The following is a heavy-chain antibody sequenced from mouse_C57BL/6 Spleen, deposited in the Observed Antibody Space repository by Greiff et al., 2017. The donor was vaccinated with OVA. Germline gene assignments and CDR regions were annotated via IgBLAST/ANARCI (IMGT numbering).Heavy chain of an antibody. J-gene: IGHJ4*01. Sequence: QVQLKESGAELVKPGASVKMSCKASGYTFTTYPIEWMKQNHGKSLEWIGNFHPYNDDTKYNEKFKGKATLTVEKSSSTVYLELSRLTSDDSAVYYCARRGAYYGSSYDYAMDYWGQGTSVTVSS. CDR1: GYTFTTYP. CDR2: FHPYNDDT. V-gene: IGHV1-47*01. CDR3: ARRGAYYGSSYDYAMDY. D-gene: IGHD1-1*01.